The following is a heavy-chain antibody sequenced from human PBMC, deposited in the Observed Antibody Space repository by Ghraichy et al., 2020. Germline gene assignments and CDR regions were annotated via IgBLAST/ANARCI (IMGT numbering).Heavy chain of an antibody. V-gene: IGHV4-34*01. CDR1: GGSFSGYY. J-gene: IGHJ5*02. D-gene: IGHD1-26*01. CDR3: ARGSPVGRLVQQNWFDP. Sequence: SQTLSLTCAVYGGSFSGYYWSWIRQPPGKGLEWIGEINHSGSTNYNPSLKSRVTISVDTSKNQFSLKLSSVTAADTAVYYCARGSPVGRLVQQNWFDPWGQGTLVTVSS. CDR2: INHSGST.